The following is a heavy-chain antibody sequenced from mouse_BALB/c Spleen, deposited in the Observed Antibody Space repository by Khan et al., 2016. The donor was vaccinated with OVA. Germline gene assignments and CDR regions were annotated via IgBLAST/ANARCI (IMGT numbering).Heavy chain of an antibody. J-gene: IGHJ3*01. CDR1: GYTFTAYT. D-gene: IGHD2-14*01. V-gene: IGHV1-4*01. CDR2: INPSNDYT. Sequence: QVQLKESGAELARPGASVKMSCKASGYTFTAYTIHWVKQRPGQGLEWIGYINPSNDYTNYNQKFKDKATLTADKSSSTAYMQLSSLTSEDSAVYYCVREVAYYRNDGWFAYWGQGTLVTVSA. CDR3: VREVAYYRNDGWFAY.